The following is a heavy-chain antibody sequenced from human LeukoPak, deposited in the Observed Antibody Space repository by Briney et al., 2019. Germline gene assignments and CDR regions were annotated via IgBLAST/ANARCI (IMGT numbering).Heavy chain of an antibody. Sequence: SETLSLICTVSGGSISSSSHYWGWIRQPPGKGLEWIGSVYYSGSSSYNPSLKSRVTISVDTSKNQFSLGLGSVTAADTAIYYCASRGFLAAGDAIDIWGHGAMVTVSS. J-gene: IGHJ3*02. CDR2: VYYSGSS. CDR1: GGSISSSSHY. D-gene: IGHD6-13*01. V-gene: IGHV4-39*01. CDR3: ASRGFLAAGDAIDI.